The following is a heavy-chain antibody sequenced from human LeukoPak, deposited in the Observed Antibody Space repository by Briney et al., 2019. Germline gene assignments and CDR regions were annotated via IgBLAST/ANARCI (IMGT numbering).Heavy chain of an antibody. CDR2: ISGSGVST. J-gene: IGHJ3*02. Sequence: PGGSLRLSCAASGFTFSNCAMSWVRQAPGKGLEWVSGISGSGVSTYYADSVKGRFTISRDNSKNTLYLQMNSLGAEDTAVYYCAKGNTLNYIYDAFDIWGQGTVVTVSS. CDR3: AKGNTLNYIYDAFDI. D-gene: IGHD1-7*01. CDR1: GFTFSNCA. V-gene: IGHV3-23*01.